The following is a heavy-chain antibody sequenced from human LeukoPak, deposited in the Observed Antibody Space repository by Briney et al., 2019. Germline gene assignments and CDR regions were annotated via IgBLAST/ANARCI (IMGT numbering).Heavy chain of an antibody. D-gene: IGHD6-6*01. J-gene: IGHJ6*03. Sequence: ASVKVSCEASGGTFSSYAISWVRQAPGQGLEWMGGIIPIFGTANYAQKFQGRVTITTDESTSTAYMELSSLRSEDTAVYYCARDGSSSGSEYYYYMDVWGKGTTVTVSS. CDR1: GGTFSSYA. CDR3: ARDGSSSGSEYYYYMDV. V-gene: IGHV1-69*05. CDR2: IIPIFGTA.